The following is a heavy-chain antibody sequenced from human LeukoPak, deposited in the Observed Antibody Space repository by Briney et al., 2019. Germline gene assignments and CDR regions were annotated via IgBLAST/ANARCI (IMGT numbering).Heavy chain of an antibody. CDR2: INPNSGGT. Sequence: ASVKVSCKASGYTFTGYYMHWVRQAPGQGLEWMGWINPNSGGTNYAQKFQGRVTMTRDTSISTAYMELSRLRSDDTAVYCCARGLSIVATPAFDYWGQGTLVTVSS. V-gene: IGHV1-2*02. CDR3: ARGLSIVATPAFDY. J-gene: IGHJ4*02. D-gene: IGHD5-12*01. CDR1: GYTFTGYY.